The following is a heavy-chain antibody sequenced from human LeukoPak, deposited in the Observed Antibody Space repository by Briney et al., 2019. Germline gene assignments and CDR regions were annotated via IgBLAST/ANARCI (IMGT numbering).Heavy chain of an antibody. CDR1: GFTFSSYW. J-gene: IGHJ4*02. CDR3: ARTYYDFWSGSRTTYYFDY. CDR2: IKQDGSEK. Sequence: GGSLRLSCAASGFTFSSYWMSWVRQAPGKGLEWVANIKQDGSEKYYVDSVKGRLTISRDNAKNSLYLQMNSLRAEDTAVYYCARTYYDFWSGSRTTYYFDYWGQGTLVTVSS. V-gene: IGHV3-7*01. D-gene: IGHD3-3*01.